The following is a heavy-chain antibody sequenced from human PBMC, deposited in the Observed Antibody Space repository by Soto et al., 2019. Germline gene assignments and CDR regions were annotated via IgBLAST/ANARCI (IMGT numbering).Heavy chain of an antibody. CDR3: AKAKFDFLSGYWWPSLDC. J-gene: IGHJ4*02. Sequence: ASVKVSCKASRYTFTSYYIHWVRQAPGQGLEWMGWINPNNGYTKYTQKFQGRVTVTRDTSITTAYLELTRLQSDDTAVYYCAKAKFDFLSGYWWPSLDCWGQGTLVTVSS. V-gene: IGHV1-2*02. CDR2: INPNNGYT. CDR1: RYTFTSYY. D-gene: IGHD3-3*01.